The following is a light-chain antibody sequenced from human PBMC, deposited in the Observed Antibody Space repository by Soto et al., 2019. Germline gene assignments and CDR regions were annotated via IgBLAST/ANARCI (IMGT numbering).Light chain of an antibody. CDR2: DAS. CDR3: QQYSSYPYT. V-gene: IGKV1-5*01. Sequence: DIQMTQFPSTLSASVGDRVTITCRASQTTNTWLAWYQQKPGTAPKLLIYDASSLEGGVPSRFSASGSGTEFTLTISSLQADDVATYYCQQYSSYPYTFGQGTKVEIK. J-gene: IGKJ2*01. CDR1: QTTNTW.